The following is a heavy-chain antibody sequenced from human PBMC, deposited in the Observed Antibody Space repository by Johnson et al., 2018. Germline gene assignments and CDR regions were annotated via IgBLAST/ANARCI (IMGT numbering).Heavy chain of an antibody. CDR3: AREYPYYYYMDV. CDR1: GGSISSYY. CDR2: IYYSGST. V-gene: IGHV4-59*01. Sequence: QVQLQESGPGLVKPSETLSLTCTVSGGSISSYYWSWIRQPPGKGLEWIGYIYYSGSTNYNPSLKRRVTISVDTSKNQFSLKLSSVTAADTAVYYCAREYPYYYYMDVWGKGTTVTVSS. J-gene: IGHJ6*03.